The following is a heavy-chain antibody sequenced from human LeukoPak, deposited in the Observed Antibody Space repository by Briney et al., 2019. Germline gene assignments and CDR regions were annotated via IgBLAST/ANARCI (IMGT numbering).Heavy chain of an antibody. V-gene: IGHV3-30*18. CDR3: AKDPGLAVRGVIHYYYYYGMDV. J-gene: IGHJ6*02. CDR2: ISYDGSNK. D-gene: IGHD3-10*01. CDR1: GFTFSSYG. Sequence: GGSLRLSCAASGFTFSSYGMHWVRQAPGKGLEWVAVISYDGSNKYYADSVKGRFTISRDNSKNTLYLQMNSLRAEDTAVYYCAKDPGLAVRGVIHYYYYYGMDVRGQGTTVTVSS.